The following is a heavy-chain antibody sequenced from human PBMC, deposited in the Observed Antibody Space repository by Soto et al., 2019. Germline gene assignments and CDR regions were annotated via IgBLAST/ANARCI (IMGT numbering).Heavy chain of an antibody. V-gene: IGHV3-33*01. J-gene: IGHJ4*02. CDR3: TRDPYGGSRYYFDS. D-gene: IGHD1-26*01. CDR2: IWYDGSNK. Sequence: GSLRLSCAASGFSFSNYAMHWVRQAPGKGLEWVAVIWYDGSNKYYADSVKGRFTISKDNSQNTLYLQMNSLRAEDTAVYYCTRDPYGGSRYYFDSWGQGTLVT. CDR1: GFSFSNYA.